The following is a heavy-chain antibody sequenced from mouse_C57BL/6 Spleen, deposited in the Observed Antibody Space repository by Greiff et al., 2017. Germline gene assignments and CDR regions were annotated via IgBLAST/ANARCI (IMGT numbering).Heavy chain of an antibody. V-gene: IGHV1-82*01. J-gene: IGHJ2*01. Sequence: VQLQQSGPELVKPGASVKISCKASGYAFSSSWMNWVKQRPGKGLEWIGRIYPGDGDTNYNGKVKGKATMTADNSSSTAYMQLSSLTSEDSAVYFCARLGGGLDYWGQGTTLTVSS. CDR1: GYAFSSSW. CDR3: ARLGGGLDY. CDR2: IYPGDGDT.